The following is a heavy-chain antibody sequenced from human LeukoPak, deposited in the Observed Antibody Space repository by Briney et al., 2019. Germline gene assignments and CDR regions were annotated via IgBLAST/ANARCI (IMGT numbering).Heavy chain of an antibody. Sequence: ASVKVSCRASGYTFTSYGISWVRQAPGQGLEWMGWISAYNGNTNYAQKLQGRVTMTPDTSTSTAYMELRSLRSDDTAEYYCARDMDWYYYDSSGPYPADYWGQGTLVTVSS. CDR1: GYTFTSYG. D-gene: IGHD3-22*01. V-gene: IGHV1-18*01. CDR2: ISAYNGNT. CDR3: ARDMDWYYYDSSGPYPADY. J-gene: IGHJ4*02.